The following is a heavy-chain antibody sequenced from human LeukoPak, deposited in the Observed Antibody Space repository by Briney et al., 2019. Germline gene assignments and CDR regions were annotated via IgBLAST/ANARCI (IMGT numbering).Heavy chain of an antibody. J-gene: IGHJ6*02. CDR2: INHSGST. CDR3: ARLSLLQTYYYGMDV. V-gene: IGHV4-34*01. D-gene: IGHD4-11*01. Sequence: PSETLSLTCAVYGGSFSGYYWSWIRQPPGKGLEWIGEINHSGSTNYNPSLKSRVTISVDTSKNQFSLKLSSVTAADTVVYYCARLSLLQTYYYGMDVWGQGTTVTVSS. CDR1: GGSFSGYY.